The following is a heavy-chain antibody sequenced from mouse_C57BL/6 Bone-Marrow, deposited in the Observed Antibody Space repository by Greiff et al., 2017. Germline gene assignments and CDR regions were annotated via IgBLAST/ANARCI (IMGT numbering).Heavy chain of an antibody. V-gene: IGHV2-9-1*01. CDR1: GFSLTSYA. CDR2: IWTGGGT. Sequence: VKLMESGPGLVAPSQSLSITCTVSGFSLTSYAISWVRQPPGKGLEWLGVIWTGGGTNYNSALQSRLSISKDNSKSQVFLKMNSLQTDDTARYYCARYYYGSSWHWYFDVWGTGTTVTVSS. CDR3: ARYYYGSSWHWYFDV. J-gene: IGHJ1*03. D-gene: IGHD1-1*01.